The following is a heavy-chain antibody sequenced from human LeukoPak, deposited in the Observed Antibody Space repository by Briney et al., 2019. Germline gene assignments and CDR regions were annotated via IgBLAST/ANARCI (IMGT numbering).Heavy chain of an antibody. CDR3: ARVDSSSWSYAFDI. CDR1: GFAFSSYW. V-gene: IGHV3-74*01. D-gene: IGHD6-13*01. J-gene: IGHJ3*02. Sequence: GGSLRLSCAGSGFAFSSYWMHWVRQAPGKGLVWVSRINSDGSSTSYADSVKGRFTISRDNAKNTLYLQMNSLRAEDTAVYYCARVDSSSWSYAFDIWGQGTMVTVSS. CDR2: INSDGSST.